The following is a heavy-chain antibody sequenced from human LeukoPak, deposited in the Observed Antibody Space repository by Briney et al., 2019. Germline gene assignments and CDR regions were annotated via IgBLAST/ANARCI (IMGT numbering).Heavy chain of an antibody. CDR2: ISSSSSYI. Sequence: GGSLRLSCAASGFTFSSYSMNWVRQAPGKGLEWVSSISSSSSYIYYVDSVKGRFTISRDNAKNSLYLQMNSLRAEDTAVYYCASTRLWDIAVARLNDYWGQGTLVTVSS. D-gene: IGHD6-19*01. J-gene: IGHJ4*02. CDR1: GFTFSSYS. V-gene: IGHV3-21*01. CDR3: ASTRLWDIAVARLNDY.